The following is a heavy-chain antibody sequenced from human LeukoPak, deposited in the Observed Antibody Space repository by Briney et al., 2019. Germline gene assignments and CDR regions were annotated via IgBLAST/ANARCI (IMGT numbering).Heavy chain of an antibody. V-gene: IGHV3-53*04. Sequence: GGSLRLSCAASGFTFTSYNMNWVRQAPGKGLEWVSVIYSGGSTYYADSVKGRFTISRHNSKNTLYLQMNSLRAEDTAVYYCARGAGAFDIWGQGTMVTVSS. CDR1: GFTFTSYN. D-gene: IGHD6-19*01. J-gene: IGHJ3*02. CDR3: ARGAGAFDI. CDR2: IYSGGST.